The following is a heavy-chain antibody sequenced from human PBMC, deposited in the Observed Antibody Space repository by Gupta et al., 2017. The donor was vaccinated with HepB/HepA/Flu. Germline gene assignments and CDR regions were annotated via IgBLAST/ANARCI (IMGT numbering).Heavy chain of an antibody. J-gene: IGHJ6*02. CDR1: TTYY. D-gene: IGHD7-27*01. V-gene: IGHV1-46*01. CDR3: AGDPTGVGGFMDV. Sequence: QVQLVQSGAEVKKPGASVKVSCKAFTTYYIHWVRQAPGQGLEWMGIFIPGGGTTTYAQKFQGRVTMTRDTSTSTVYMELSSLRSEDTAVYFCAGDPTGVGGFMDVWGQGTTVTVSS. CDR2: FIPGGGTT.